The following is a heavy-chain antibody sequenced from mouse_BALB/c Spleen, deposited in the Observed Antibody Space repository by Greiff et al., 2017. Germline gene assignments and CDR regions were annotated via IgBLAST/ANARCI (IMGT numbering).Heavy chain of an antibody. CDR2: IDPANGNT. CDR3: ARHTTATWFAY. CDR1: GFNIKDTY. V-gene: IGHV14-3*02. Sequence: EVQLQQSGAELVKPGASVKLSCKASGFNIKDTYMHWVKQRPEQGLEWIGRIDPANGNTKYDPKFQGKATITADTSSNTAYLQLSSLTSEDTAVYYCARHTTATWFAYWGQGTLVTVSA. D-gene: IGHD1-2*01. J-gene: IGHJ3*01.